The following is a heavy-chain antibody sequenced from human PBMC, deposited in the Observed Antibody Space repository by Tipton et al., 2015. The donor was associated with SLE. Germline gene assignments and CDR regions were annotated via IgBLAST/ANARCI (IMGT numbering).Heavy chain of an antibody. J-gene: IGHJ4*02. CDR2: IYTSGST. CDR3: AGHGYSYGSS. Sequence: TLSLTCTVSGGSISSGSYYWSWIRQPAGKGLEWIGYIYTSGSTYYNPSLKSRVTISVDTSKNQFSLKLSSVTAADTAVYYCAGHGYSYGSSWGQGTLVTVSS. CDR1: GGSISSGSYY. D-gene: IGHD5-18*01. V-gene: IGHV4-61*09.